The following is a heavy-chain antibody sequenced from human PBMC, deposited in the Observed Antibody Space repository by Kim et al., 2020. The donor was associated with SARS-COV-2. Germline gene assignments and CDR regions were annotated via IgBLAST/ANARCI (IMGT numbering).Heavy chain of an antibody. CDR2: IIPILGIA. J-gene: IGHJ5*02. V-gene: IGHV1-69*04. Sequence: SVKVSCKASGGTFSSYAISWVRQAPGQGLEWMGRIIPILGIANYAQKFQGRVTITADKSTSTAYMGLSSLRSEDTAVYYCARAVPRSIDYGGNSFDPWG. CDR3: ARAVPRSIDYGGNSFDP. D-gene: IGHD4-17*01. CDR1: GGTFSSYA.